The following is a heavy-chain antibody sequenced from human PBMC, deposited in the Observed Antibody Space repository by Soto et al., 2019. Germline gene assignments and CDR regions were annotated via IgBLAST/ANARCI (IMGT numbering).Heavy chain of an antibody. Sequence: PSETLSLTCSVSGGSINSGGYYWTWVRQHPGKGLEWIGYIFFSGSTYYNPSLKSRVTISVDMSKNQFFLNLRSVTVADTAVYFCGITFVPYGMDVWGQGTTVTVPS. CDR2: IFFSGST. V-gene: IGHV4-31*03. D-gene: IGHD3-16*01. CDR3: GITFVPYGMDV. CDR1: GGSINSGGYY. J-gene: IGHJ6*02.